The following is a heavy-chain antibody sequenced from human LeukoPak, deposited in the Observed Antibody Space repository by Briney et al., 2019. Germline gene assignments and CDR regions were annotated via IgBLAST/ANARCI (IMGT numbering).Heavy chain of an antibody. CDR3: ARVSDTAMVPQAFDI. J-gene: IGHJ3*02. Sequence: PGGSLRLSCAASGFTVSSNYMSWVRQAPGKGLEWVSVIYSGGSTYYADTVKGRFTISRDNSKNTLYLQMNSLRAEDTAVYYCARVSDTAMVPQAFDIWGQGTMVTVSS. CDR1: GFTVSSNY. D-gene: IGHD5-18*01. CDR2: IYSGGST. V-gene: IGHV3-66*01.